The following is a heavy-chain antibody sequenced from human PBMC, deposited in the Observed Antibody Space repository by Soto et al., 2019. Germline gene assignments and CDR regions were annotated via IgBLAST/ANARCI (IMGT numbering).Heavy chain of an antibody. CDR3: ARDWRGAGNSAYYYYNMDV. J-gene: IGHJ6*03. CDR1: GFIFSNSW. V-gene: IGHV3-74*01. Sequence: EVQLVESGGGLVQPGGSLRLSCAASGFIFSNSWMHWVRQAPGKGLVWVSRINSDGSSTDYADSVKGRFTISRDNAKNTLYLQMNSLRAEDTALYYCARDWRGAGNSAYYYYNMDVWGKGTTVTVSS. CDR2: INSDGSST. D-gene: IGHD3-3*01.